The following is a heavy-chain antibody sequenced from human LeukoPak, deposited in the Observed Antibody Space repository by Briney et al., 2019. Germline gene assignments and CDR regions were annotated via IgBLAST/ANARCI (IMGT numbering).Heavy chain of an antibody. CDR1: GFTFSSYG. CDR2: IWYDGNNK. J-gene: IGHJ4*02. V-gene: IGHV3-33*06. Sequence: GGSLRLSCAASGFTFSSYGMHWVRQAPGKGLEWVAIIWYDGNNKYHADSVRGRFTISRDNSKNTLNLQMNSLRAEDTAVYYCAKDTKRYCTSTRCSITDHWGQGTLVTVSS. D-gene: IGHD2-2*01. CDR3: AKDTKRYCTSTRCSITDH.